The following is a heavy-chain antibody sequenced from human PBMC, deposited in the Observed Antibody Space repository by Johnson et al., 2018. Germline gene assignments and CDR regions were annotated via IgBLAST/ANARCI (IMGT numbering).Heavy chain of an antibody. CDR1: GFSFSSYW. V-gene: IGHV3-7*01. CDR2: IKDDGSEK. D-gene: IGHD1-1*01. CDR3: TTGNWNDGYYYGMDV. J-gene: IGHJ6*02. Sequence: EVQLVESGGGLVQPGGSLRLSCAASGFSFSSYWMSWVRQAPGKGLEWVANIKDDGSEKYYVDSVKGRVTISRDNAKNSLYLQMNSLRVEDTAVYYCTTGNWNDGYYYGMDVWGQGTTVTVSS.